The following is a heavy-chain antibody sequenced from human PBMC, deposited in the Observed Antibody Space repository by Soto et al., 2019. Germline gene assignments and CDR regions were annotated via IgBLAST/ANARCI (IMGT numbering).Heavy chain of an antibody. V-gene: IGHV1-18*01. D-gene: IGHD3-10*01. Sequence: EASVKVSCKASGYTFTSYGISWVRQAPGQGLEWMGWIGAYNGNTNYAQKLQGRVTMTTDTSTSTAYMELRSLRSDDTAVYYCARENLFPSGFGDWFDPWGQGTLVTVPS. CDR2: IGAYNGNT. CDR1: GYTFTSYG. CDR3: ARENLFPSGFGDWFDP. J-gene: IGHJ5*02.